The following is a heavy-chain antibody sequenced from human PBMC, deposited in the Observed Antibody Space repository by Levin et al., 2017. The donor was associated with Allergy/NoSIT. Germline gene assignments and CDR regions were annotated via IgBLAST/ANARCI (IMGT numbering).Heavy chain of an antibody. Sequence: GESLKISCAASGFTFSSYAMHWVRQAPGKGLEWVAVISYDGSNKYYADSVKGRFTISRDNSKNTLYLQMNSLRAEDTAVYYCAREKGIAAAGTYVGSFDYWGQGTLVTVSS. J-gene: IGHJ4*02. CDR2: ISYDGSNK. CDR1: GFTFSSYA. CDR3: AREKGIAAAGTYVGSFDY. V-gene: IGHV3-30-3*01. D-gene: IGHD6-13*01.